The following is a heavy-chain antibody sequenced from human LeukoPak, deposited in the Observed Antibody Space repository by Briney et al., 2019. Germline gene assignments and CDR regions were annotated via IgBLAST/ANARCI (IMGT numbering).Heavy chain of an antibody. CDR3: ARHDTAMATDYGMDV. CDR2: INYNGGSR. D-gene: IGHD5-18*01. CDR1: GFTFDDYG. V-gene: IGHV3-20*04. Sequence: GGSLRLSCAASGFTFDDYGMTWVRQAPGKGLEWVSGINYNGGSRSYEDSVKGRFTISRDNAKNSLYLQMNSLRAEDTAVYYCARHDTAMATDYGMDVWGQGTTVTVSS. J-gene: IGHJ6*02.